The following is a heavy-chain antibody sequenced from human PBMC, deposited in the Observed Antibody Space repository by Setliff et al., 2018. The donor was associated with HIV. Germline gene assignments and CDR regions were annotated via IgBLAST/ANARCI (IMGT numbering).Heavy chain of an antibody. V-gene: IGHV4-59*08. Sequence: SETLSLTCTVSGGSVSDYFWNWIRQPPGKGLEWIGSFHYSASTSYNPSLRSRVTISVDTTKSQISLKLISVTAADTAVFYCVRVDYGDYDFDYWGQGTLVTVSS. CDR3: VRVDYGDYDFDY. J-gene: IGHJ4*02. D-gene: IGHD4-17*01. CDR2: FHYSAST. CDR1: GGSVSDYF.